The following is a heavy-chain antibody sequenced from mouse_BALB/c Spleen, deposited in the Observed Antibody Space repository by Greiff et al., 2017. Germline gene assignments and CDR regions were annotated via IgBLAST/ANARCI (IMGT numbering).Heavy chain of an antibody. D-gene: IGHD2-5*01. Sequence: VQLQQSGAELVKLGASVKLSCTASGFNIKDTYMHWVKQRPEQGLEWIGRIDPANGNTKYDPKFQGKATITADTSSNTAYLQLSSLTSEDTAVYYCARRVNYAMDYWGQGTSVTVSS. V-gene: IGHV14-3*02. CDR2: IDPANGNT. CDR3: ARRVNYAMDY. CDR1: GFNIKDTY. J-gene: IGHJ4*01.